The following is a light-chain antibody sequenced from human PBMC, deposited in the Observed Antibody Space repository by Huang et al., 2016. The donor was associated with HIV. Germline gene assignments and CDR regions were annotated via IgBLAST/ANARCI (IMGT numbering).Light chain of an antibody. Sequence: DIQMTQSPSTLSASVGDRVTITCRARQRISNYLAWDQQKPGKAPKLLIYKASTLESGVPSRFSGSGSGTEFTLTISSLQPDDFATYYCQQYNSYRTFGQGTKVEIK. J-gene: IGKJ1*01. CDR1: QRISNY. CDR3: QQYNSYRT. V-gene: IGKV1-5*03. CDR2: KAS.